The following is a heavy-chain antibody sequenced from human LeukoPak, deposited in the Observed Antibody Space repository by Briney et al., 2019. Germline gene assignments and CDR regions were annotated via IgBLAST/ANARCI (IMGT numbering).Heavy chain of an antibody. Sequence: GGSLRLSCAASGFIFSTSWMSWVRQVPGKGLEWVGHIKSKTNAGTTDYAAPVKGRFTISKDDSKNTLYLQMNNLKTEDAAVYYCATYGSGRKFDYWGQGTLVTVSS. V-gene: IGHV3-15*01. CDR3: ATYGSGRKFDY. D-gene: IGHD3-10*01. CDR2: IKSKTNAGTT. CDR1: GFIFSTSW. J-gene: IGHJ4*02.